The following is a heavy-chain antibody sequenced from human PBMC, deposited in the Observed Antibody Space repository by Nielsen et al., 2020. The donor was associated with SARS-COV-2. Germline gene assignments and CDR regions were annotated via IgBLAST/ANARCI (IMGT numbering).Heavy chain of an antibody. Sequence: GESLKISCAASGFTVNSNYMSWVRQTPGKGLEWVSIIYASGSTYYADSLKGRFTISRGISQNTISLQMDSLTAEDTAVYYCARRGPSRYFFDLWGQGTLVTVSS. CDR1: GFTVNSNY. J-gene: IGHJ4*02. V-gene: IGHV3-53*01. CDR2: IYASGST. CDR3: ARRGPSRYFFDL.